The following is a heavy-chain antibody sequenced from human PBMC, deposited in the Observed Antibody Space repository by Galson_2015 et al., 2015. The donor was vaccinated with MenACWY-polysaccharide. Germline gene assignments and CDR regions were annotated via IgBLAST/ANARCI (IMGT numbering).Heavy chain of an antibody. CDR3: AKVGEVDYCSSTSCYDPSPFDY. V-gene: IGHV3-23*01. Sequence: SLRLSCAASGFTFSSYAMSWVRQAPGKGLEWVSAISGSGGSTYYADSVKGRFTISRDNSKNTLYLQMSSLRAEDTAVYYCAKVGEVDYCSSTSCYDPSPFDYWGQGTLVTVSS. D-gene: IGHD2-2*01. CDR1: GFTFSSYA. J-gene: IGHJ4*02. CDR2: ISGSGGST.